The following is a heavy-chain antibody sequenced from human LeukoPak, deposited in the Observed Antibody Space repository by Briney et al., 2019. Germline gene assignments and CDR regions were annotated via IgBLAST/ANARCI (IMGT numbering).Heavy chain of an antibody. J-gene: IGHJ4*02. CDR2: ISSGGATT. V-gene: IGHV3-23*01. CDR1: GFTFSSHA. D-gene: IGHD6-13*01. CDR3: AKGGSNWSRFDS. Sequence: GGSLRLSCVASGFTFSSHAMGWVRQAPGKGLEWVSTISSGGATTCYADSVKGRFTISRDNSKNTLYLQMNSLRAEDTAVYCCAKGGSNWSRFDSWGQGALVTVSS.